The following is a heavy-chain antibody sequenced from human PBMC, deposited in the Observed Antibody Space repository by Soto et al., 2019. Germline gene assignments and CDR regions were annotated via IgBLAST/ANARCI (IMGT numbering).Heavy chain of an antibody. J-gene: IGHJ5*02. V-gene: IGHV3-74*03. CDR3: VSLAQHH. CDR1: GFTLSSYW. CDR2: NSIVGTIT. Sequence: EVQLVESGGGLVQPGGSLRLSCAASGFTLSSYWIHWVRQAPGKGLVWVSRNSIVGTITAYADSVKGRFTISRDNAKNTLYLQMNSLRAEDTAVYYCVSLAQHHWGQGTLVTVSS.